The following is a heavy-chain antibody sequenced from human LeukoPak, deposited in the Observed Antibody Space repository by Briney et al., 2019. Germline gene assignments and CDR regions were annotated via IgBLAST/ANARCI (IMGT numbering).Heavy chain of an antibody. CDR2: ISGSGGTI. CDR3: AKFWEPYARRSY. J-gene: IGHJ4*02. D-gene: IGHD1-14*01. CDR1: GFTFSSYA. Sequence: PGGSLRLSCAASGFTFSSYAMSWVRQAPAKGLEWVSTISGSGGTIYYADSVKGRFTISRDNSKNTLYLQMNSLRAEDTAVYYCAKFWEPYARRSYWGQGTLVTVSS. V-gene: IGHV3-23*01.